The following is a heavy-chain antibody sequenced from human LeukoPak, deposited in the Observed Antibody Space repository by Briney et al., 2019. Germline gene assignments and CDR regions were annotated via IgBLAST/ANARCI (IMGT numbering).Heavy chain of an antibody. CDR1: GLTFSRYS. Sequence: GGSLRLSCAASGLTFSRYSANWVRQAPGKGLEWVSSIGSSGLYIYYADSVKGRFTISTDTAKNSLFLQMNSLRAEDTAVYYCARGLEYSSTDAFDIWGQGAMVTVSS. D-gene: IGHD6-6*01. CDR2: IGSSGLYI. J-gene: IGHJ3*02. CDR3: ARGLEYSSTDAFDI. V-gene: IGHV3-21*01.